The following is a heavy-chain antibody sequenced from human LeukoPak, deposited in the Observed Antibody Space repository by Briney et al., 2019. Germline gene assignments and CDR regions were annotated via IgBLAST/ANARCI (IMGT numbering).Heavy chain of an antibody. V-gene: IGHV4-34*01. CDR2: INHSGST. Sequence: SETLSLTCAVYGGSFSGYYCSWFRQPPGKGREWIGEINHSGSTNYNPSLKSRVTISVDTPKTQSSLKLSPVPAAETAVYYCAREGPGGTKDWFDPGGQGTRVTVYS. D-gene: IGHD2-8*01. J-gene: IGHJ5*02. CDR3: AREGPGGTKDWFDP. CDR1: GGSFSGYY.